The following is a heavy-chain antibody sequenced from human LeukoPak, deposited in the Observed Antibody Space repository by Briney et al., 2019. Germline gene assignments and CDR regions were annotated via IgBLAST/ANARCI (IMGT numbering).Heavy chain of an antibody. CDR2: ISSSGSTI. CDR3: ARILPATTANWNPNSSDY. CDR1: GFTFSNAW. D-gene: IGHD1-1*01. J-gene: IGHJ4*02. V-gene: IGHV3-11*01. Sequence: GGSLRLSCAASGFTFSNAWMSWVRQAPGKGLEWVSYISSSGSTIYYADSVKGRFTISRDNAKNSLYLQMNSLRAEDTAVYYCARILPATTANWNPNSSDYWGQGTLVTVSS.